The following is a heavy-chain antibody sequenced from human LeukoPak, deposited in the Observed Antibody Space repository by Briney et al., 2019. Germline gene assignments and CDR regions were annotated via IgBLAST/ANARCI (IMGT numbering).Heavy chain of an antibody. D-gene: IGHD4-11*01. Sequence: SETLSLTCAVYGGSFSDYYWTWIRQPPGKGLEWVGEINHSGSTNYNPSLKSRVTISVDTSKNQFSLKLSSVTAADTAVYYCASAGRVTTTDAFDIWGQGTMVTVSS. CDR1: GGSFSDYY. J-gene: IGHJ3*02. CDR2: INHSGST. CDR3: ASAGRVTTTDAFDI. V-gene: IGHV4-34*01.